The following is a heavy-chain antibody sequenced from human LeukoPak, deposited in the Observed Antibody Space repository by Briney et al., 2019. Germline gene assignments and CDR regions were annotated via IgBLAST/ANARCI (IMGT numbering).Heavy chain of an antibody. CDR1: GFTFSSYG. Sequence: PGGSLRLSCAASGFTFSSYGMHWVRQAPGKGLEWVAVISYDGSNKYYADSVKGRFTISRDNSKNTLYLQMNSLRAEDTAVYYCAKAVAATGHYYFGMDVWGQGTTVTVSS. CDR2: ISYDGSNK. V-gene: IGHV3-30*18. CDR3: AKAVAATGHYYFGMDV. J-gene: IGHJ6*02. D-gene: IGHD6-19*01.